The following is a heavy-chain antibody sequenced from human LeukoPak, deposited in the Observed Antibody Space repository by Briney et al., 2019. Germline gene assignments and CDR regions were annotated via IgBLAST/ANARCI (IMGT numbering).Heavy chain of an antibody. Sequence: GGSLRLSCAASGFTFDDYGMSWVRQAPGKGLEWVSGINWNGGSTGYADSVKGRFTISRDNAKNSLYLQMNSLRAEDTALYYCARARYLAVGANAFDIWGQGTMVTVSS. D-gene: IGHD1-26*01. CDR3: ARARYLAVGANAFDI. CDR1: GFTFDDYG. CDR2: INWNGGST. V-gene: IGHV3-20*04. J-gene: IGHJ3*02.